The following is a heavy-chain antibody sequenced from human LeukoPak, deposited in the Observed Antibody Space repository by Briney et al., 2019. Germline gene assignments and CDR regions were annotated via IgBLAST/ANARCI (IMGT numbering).Heavy chain of an antibody. Sequence: GASVKVSCKASGYTFATCDINWVRQATGQGLEWMGWMKSNNGHTGYAQKFQGRVTMTRDTSISTAYMELSSLTFEDTAVYYCARGPPNWGMVGYWGQGTLVTVSS. V-gene: IGHV1-8*01. CDR2: MKSNNGHT. CDR3: ARGPPNWGMVGY. CDR1: GYTFATCD. D-gene: IGHD7-27*01. J-gene: IGHJ4*02.